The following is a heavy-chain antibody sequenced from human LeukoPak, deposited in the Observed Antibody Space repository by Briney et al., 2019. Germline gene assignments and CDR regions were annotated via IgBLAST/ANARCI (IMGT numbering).Heavy chain of an antibody. CDR2: ISSSSSYI. V-gene: IGHV3-21*01. Sequence: GGSLRLSCAASGFIFSTYNMNWVRQAPGKGLEWVSSISSSSSYIYYTDSVKGRFTISRDNGKNSLYLQMNSLRAEDTAVYYCARESSVTTHYYYYMDVWGKGTTVTISS. CDR1: GFIFSTYN. CDR3: ARESSVTTHYYYYMDV. D-gene: IGHD4-17*01. J-gene: IGHJ6*03.